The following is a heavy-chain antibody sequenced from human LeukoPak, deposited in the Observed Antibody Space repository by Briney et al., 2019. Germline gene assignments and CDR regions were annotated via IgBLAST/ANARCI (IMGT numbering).Heavy chain of an antibody. J-gene: IGHJ4*02. CDR2: IYIRGST. CDR1: GGSVSSGSYY. V-gene: IGHV4-61*02. CDR3: ARAPLRYYDFWSGYHDY. Sequence: SSQTLSLTCTVFGGSVSSGSYYWSWIRQPAGKGLEWIGRIYIRGSTNYNPSLKSRVTISVDTSKNQFSLKLSSVTAADTAVYYCARAPLRYYDFWSGYHDYWGQGTLVTVSS. D-gene: IGHD3-3*01.